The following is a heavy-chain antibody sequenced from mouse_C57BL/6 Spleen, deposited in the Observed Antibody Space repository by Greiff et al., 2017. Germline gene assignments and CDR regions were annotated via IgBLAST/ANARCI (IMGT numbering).Heavy chain of an antibody. Sequence: QVQLQQPGTELVKPGASVKLSCKASGYTFTSYWMHWVKQRPGQGLEWIGNINPSNGGTNYNEKFKSKATLTVDKSSSTAYMQLSSLTSEDSAVYYCARKTTVVARSYWYFDVWGTGTTVTVSS. V-gene: IGHV1-53*01. CDR1: GYTFTSYW. D-gene: IGHD1-1*01. CDR3: ARKTTVVARSYWYFDV. CDR2: INPSNGGT. J-gene: IGHJ1*03.